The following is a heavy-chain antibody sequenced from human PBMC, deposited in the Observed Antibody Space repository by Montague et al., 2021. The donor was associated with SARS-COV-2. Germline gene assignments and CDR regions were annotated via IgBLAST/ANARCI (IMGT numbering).Heavy chain of an antibody. J-gene: IGHJ6*02. D-gene: IGHD5-24*01. Sequence: SLRLSCAASGFTFSRYWMSWVRQAPGKGLEWVANIKQDGSEKYYVDSVKGRFTISRDNAKNPLYLQMNSLRAEDTAVYYCARDYKPVGRDGYNYDYYYGMDVWGQGTTVTVSS. CDR3: ARDYKPVGRDGYNYDYYYGMDV. CDR2: IKQDGSEK. CDR1: GFTFSRYW. V-gene: IGHV3-7*01.